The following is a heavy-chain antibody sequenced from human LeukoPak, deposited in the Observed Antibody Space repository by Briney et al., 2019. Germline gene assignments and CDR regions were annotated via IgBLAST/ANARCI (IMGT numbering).Heavy chain of an antibody. V-gene: IGHV1-2*02. Sequence: GASVKVSCKASGYTFTGYYMHWVRQAPGQGLEWMGWINPNSGGTNYAQNFQGRVTMTRDTSISTAYMELSRLRSDDTAVYYCARGVVGSGILDYYYYMDVWGKGTTVTVSS. D-gene: IGHD3-10*01. CDR2: INPNSGGT. CDR1: GYTFTGYY. J-gene: IGHJ6*03. CDR3: ARGVVGSGILDYYYYMDV.